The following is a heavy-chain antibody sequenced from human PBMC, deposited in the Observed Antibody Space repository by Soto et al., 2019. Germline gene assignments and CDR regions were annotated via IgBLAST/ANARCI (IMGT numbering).Heavy chain of an antibody. V-gene: IGHV4-4*07. D-gene: IGHD1-1*01. CDR3: VRDGTKTLRDWFDP. CDR1: GASISGFY. J-gene: IGHJ5*02. Sequence: SETLSLTCTVSGASISGFYWSWIRKSAGKGLEWIGRIYATGTTGYNPSLKSRVMMSVDTSKKLFSLKLRSVTAADTAVYYCVRDGTKTLRDWFDPWGQGISVTVSS. CDR2: IYATGTT.